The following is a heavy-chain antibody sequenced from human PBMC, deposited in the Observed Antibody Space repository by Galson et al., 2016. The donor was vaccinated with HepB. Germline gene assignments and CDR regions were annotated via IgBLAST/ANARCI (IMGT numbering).Heavy chain of an antibody. CDR3: AREGLGDGYNSLNYYSYYMDV. CDR2: ISSSSTYI. J-gene: IGHJ6*03. V-gene: IGHV3-21*01. D-gene: IGHD5-24*01. Sequence: SLRLSCAASGFTFSNYSLNWVRQAPGKGLEWVSSISSSSTYIYYADSVKGRFTISRDNAKNSLYLQVSSLRAEDTAVYYCAREGLGDGYNSLNYYSYYMDVWGKGTTVTVSS. CDR1: GFTFSNYS.